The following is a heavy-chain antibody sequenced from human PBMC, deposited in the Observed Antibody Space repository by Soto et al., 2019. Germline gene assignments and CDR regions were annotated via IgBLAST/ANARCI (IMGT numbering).Heavy chain of an antibody. D-gene: IGHD2-8*01. CDR2: INAGNGNT. CDR3: ARARPEMVYATGFNY. V-gene: IGHV1-3*01. CDR1: GYTFTSYA. Sequence: ASVKVSCKASGYTFTSYAMHWVRQAPGQRLEWMGWINAGNGNTKYSQKFQGRVTITRDTSASTAYMELSSLRSEDTAVYYCARARPEMVYATGFNYWGQGTLVTVSS. J-gene: IGHJ4*02.